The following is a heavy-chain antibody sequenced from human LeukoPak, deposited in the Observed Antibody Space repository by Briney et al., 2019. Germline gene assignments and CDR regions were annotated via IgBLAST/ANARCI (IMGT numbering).Heavy chain of an antibody. CDR1: GGSISSYY. D-gene: IGHD3-10*01. CDR2: IYYSGRT. CDR3: ARIGSGSYYSAG. V-gene: IGHV4-59*08. Sequence: SETLSLTCTVSGGSISSYYWTWIRQPPGKALEWIGYIYYSGRTSYNPSLKSRVTMSVDTSKNQFSLKLSSVTAADTAAYYCARIGSGSYYSAGWGQGTLVTVFS. J-gene: IGHJ4*02.